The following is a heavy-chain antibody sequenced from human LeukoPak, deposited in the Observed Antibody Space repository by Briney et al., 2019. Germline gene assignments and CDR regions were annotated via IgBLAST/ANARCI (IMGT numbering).Heavy chain of an antibody. CDR2: INPSGGST. D-gene: IGHD3-16*01. Sequence: GASVKVSCKASGCTFTSYYMHWVRQAPGQGLEWMGIINPSGGSTSYAQKFQGRVTMTRDTSASTVYMELSSLRSEDTAVYYCARRGPKGGFDYWGQGTLVTVSS. J-gene: IGHJ4*02. CDR1: GCTFTSYY. V-gene: IGHV1-46*01. CDR3: ARRGPKGGFDY.